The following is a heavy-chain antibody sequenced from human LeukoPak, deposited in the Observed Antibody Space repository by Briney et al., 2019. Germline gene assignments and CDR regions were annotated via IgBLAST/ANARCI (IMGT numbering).Heavy chain of an antibody. CDR1: GVSVSSYH. D-gene: IGHD4-17*01. J-gene: IGHJ4*02. CDR2: IYPSGTT. CDR3: ADDYGD. Sequence: PSETLSLTCSVSGVSVSSYHWSWIRQPAGKGLEWIGRIYPSGTTHYNPSLKSRVTMSVDTSKNQFSLKLISVTAADTAVYYCADDYGDWGQGTLVTVSS. V-gene: IGHV4-4*07.